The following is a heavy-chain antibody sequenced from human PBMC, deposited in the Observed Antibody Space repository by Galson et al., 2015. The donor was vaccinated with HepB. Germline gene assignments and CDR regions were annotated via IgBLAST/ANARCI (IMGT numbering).Heavy chain of an antibody. CDR1: GYTFNHYG. D-gene: IGHD5-18*01. CDR3: ARAFTGYTYGVDY. Sequence: SVKVSCKASGYTFNHYGISWVRQAPGQGLEWMGWISAYDGNTKYAQMLQGRVTLTTDTSTTTAYMELKSLRFDDTAVYFCARAFTGYTYGVDYWGQGTLVTVSS. J-gene: IGHJ4*02. CDR2: ISAYDGNT. V-gene: IGHV1-18*04.